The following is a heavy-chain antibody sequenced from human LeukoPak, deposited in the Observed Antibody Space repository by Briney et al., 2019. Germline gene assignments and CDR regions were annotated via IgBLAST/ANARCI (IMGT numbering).Heavy chain of an antibody. J-gene: IGHJ6*02. Sequence: GGSLRLSCAASGFTVSSNYMSWVRQAPGKGLEGVSVIYSGGSTYYADSVKGRFTISRDNSKNTLYLQMNSLRAQDTAVYYCARDRDRSSLGGMDVWGQGTTVTVSS. CDR2: IYSGGST. CDR1: GFTVSSNY. CDR3: ARDRDRSSLGGMDV. D-gene: IGHD6-13*01. V-gene: IGHV3-53*01.